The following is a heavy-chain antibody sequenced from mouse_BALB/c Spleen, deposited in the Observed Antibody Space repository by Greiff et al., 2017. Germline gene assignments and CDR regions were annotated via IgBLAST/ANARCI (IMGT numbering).Heavy chain of an antibody. V-gene: IGHV3-2*02. D-gene: IGHD2-3*01. J-gene: IGHJ3*01. CDR1: GYSITSDYA. Sequence: DVQLQESGPGLVKPSQSLSLTCTVTGYSITSDYAWNWIRQFPGNKLEWMGYISYSGSTSYNPSLKSRISITRDTSKNQFFLQLNSVTTEDTATYYCAPRGIYDGYYFAYWGQGTLVTVSA. CDR3: APRGIYDGYYFAY. CDR2: ISYSGST.